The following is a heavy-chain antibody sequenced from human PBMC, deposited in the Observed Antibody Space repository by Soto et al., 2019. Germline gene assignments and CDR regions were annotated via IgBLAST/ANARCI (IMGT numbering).Heavy chain of an antibody. CDR1: GFIFSSYG. CDR3: ATSFDWILLTPFY. J-gene: IGHJ4*02. D-gene: IGHD3-9*01. Sequence: GGSLRLSCAASGFIFSSYGMTWVRQAPGKGLEWVSTVTDNGGSTYYADSMKGRCTVSRDNSKSTLYLQIDSLRAEDTAIYYCATSFDWILLTPFYWGQGTLVTVSS. V-gene: IGHV3-23*01. CDR2: VTDNGGST.